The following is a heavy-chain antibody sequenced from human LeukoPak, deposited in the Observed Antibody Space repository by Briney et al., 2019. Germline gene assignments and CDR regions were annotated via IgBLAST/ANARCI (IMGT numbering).Heavy chain of an antibody. J-gene: IGHJ6*02. V-gene: IGHV4-59*08. CDR1: GGSISSYY. CDR2: IYYSGST. Sequence: SETLSLTCTVSGGSISSYYWSWIRQPPGKGLEWIGYIYYSGSTYYNPSLNSRLTISVDTSRNQFSLRLSSVTAADAALYYCARRGYCSGTTCLYGMAVWGQGTTVTVSS. CDR3: ARRGYCSGTTCLYGMAV. D-gene: IGHD2-2*01.